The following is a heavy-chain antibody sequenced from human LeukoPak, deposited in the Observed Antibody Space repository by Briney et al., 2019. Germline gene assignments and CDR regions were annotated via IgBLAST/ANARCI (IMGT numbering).Heavy chain of an antibody. D-gene: IGHD3-10*01. J-gene: IGHJ4*02. CDR2: ISGSGGST. Sequence: PGGSLRLSCAASGFTFSSYAMSWVRQAPGKGLEWVSAISGSGGSTYYADSVKGRFTISRDNSKNTLYLQMNSLRAEDTAVYYCASNMVRGVIISGLDYWGQGTLVTVSS. CDR1: GFTFSSYA. CDR3: ASNMVRGVIISGLDY. V-gene: IGHV3-23*01.